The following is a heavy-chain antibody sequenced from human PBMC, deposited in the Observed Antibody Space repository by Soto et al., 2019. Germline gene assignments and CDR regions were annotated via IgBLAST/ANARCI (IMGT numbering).Heavy chain of an antibody. CDR3: ARWTAVAGTGGWFDP. D-gene: IGHD6-19*01. CDR2: ISAYNGNT. V-gene: IGHV1-18*01. CDR1: GYTFTSYG. J-gene: IGHJ5*02. Sequence: ASVKVSCKASGYTFTSYGISWVRQAPGQGLEWMGWISAYNGNTNYAQKLQGRVTMTTDTSTSTAYMELRSLRSDDTAVYYCARWTAVAGTGGWFDPWGQGTLVTVSS.